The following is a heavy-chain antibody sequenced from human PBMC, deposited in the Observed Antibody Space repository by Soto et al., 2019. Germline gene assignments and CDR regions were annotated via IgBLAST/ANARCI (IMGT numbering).Heavy chain of an antibody. Sequence: QGQLVESGGGVVQPGRSLRLSCAASGFTFSRYAMHWVRQAPGKGLEWVAVISYDGSDKYYADSVKGRFTISRDNSKNTLNLQMNSLRADDTAVYYCAKALGELSPESYDYWGQGTLITVSS. J-gene: IGHJ4*02. CDR3: AKALGELSPESYDY. CDR1: GFTFSRYA. CDR2: ISYDGSDK. D-gene: IGHD3-16*02. V-gene: IGHV3-30*18.